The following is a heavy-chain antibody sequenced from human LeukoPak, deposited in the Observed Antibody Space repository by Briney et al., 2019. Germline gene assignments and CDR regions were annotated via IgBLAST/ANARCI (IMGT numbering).Heavy chain of an antibody. CDR2: INPITGGT. V-gene: IGHV1-2*02. J-gene: IGHJ4*02. Sequence: ASVKVSCKASGYTFTGYYLHWVRQAPGQGLEWMGWINPITGGTNYAQRFQGRVTMTRDTSISTVYMELSRLRSDDTAVYYCARPYCNSRSCHDYFDYWGQGTLVTVSS. D-gene: IGHD2/OR15-2a*01. CDR1: GYTFTGYY. CDR3: ARPYCNSRSCHDYFDY.